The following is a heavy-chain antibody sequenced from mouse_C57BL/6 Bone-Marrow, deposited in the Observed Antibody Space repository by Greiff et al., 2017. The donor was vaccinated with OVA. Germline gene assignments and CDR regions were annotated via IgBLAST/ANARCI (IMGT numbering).Heavy chain of an antibody. V-gene: IGHV5-9*01. Sequence: EVQLVESGGGLVKPGGSLKLSCAASGFTFSSYTMSWVRQTPEKRLEWVATISGGGGNTYYPDSVKGRFTISRDNAKNTLYLQMSSLRSEDTALYYCARREDDYDFDYWGQGTTLTVSS. CDR3: ARREDDYDFDY. CDR1: GFTFSSYT. CDR2: ISGGGGNT. J-gene: IGHJ2*01. D-gene: IGHD2-4*01.